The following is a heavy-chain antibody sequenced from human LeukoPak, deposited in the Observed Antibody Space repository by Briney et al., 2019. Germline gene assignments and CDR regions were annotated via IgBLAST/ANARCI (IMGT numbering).Heavy chain of an antibody. D-gene: IGHD1-26*01. CDR2: IRYDGSNK. CDR1: GFTFSSYG. Sequence: GGSLRLSCAASGFTFSSYGMHWVRQAPGKGLEWVAFIRYDGSNKYYADSVKGRFTISRDNSKNTLYLQMNSLRAEDTAVYYCAKGPYSGSYLGYYYYTDVWGKGTTVTISS. J-gene: IGHJ6*03. CDR3: AKGPYSGSYLGYYYYTDV. V-gene: IGHV3-30*02.